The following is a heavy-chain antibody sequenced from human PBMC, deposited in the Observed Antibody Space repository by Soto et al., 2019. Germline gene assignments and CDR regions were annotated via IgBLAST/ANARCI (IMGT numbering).Heavy chain of an antibody. J-gene: IGHJ4*02. CDR2: ISGSGRTT. Sequence: DVQLLESGGGLIQPGGSLRLSCAASGFTFNNYALGWVRQAPGKGLEWVSGISGSGRTTYYGDSVKGRFTISRDNSKNTLYLQMNSLRAEDTAVYYCATERSITMLRGADFDYWGQGTLVTVSS. V-gene: IGHV3-23*01. CDR3: ATERSITMLRGADFDY. D-gene: IGHD3-10*01. CDR1: GFTFNNYA.